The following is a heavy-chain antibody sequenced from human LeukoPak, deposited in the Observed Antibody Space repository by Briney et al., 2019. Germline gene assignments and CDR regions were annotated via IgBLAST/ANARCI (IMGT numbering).Heavy chain of an antibody. Sequence: PGGSLRLSCAASGFTFSSYWMSWVRQAPGKGLEWVANIKQDGSEKYYVDSVKGRFTISRDNAKNSLYLQMNSLRAEDTAVYYCAREGPSYCSSTSCYGGGEWFDPWGQGTLVTVSS. CDR3: AREGPSYCSSTSCYGGGEWFDP. D-gene: IGHD2-2*01. J-gene: IGHJ5*02. CDR2: IKQDGSEK. V-gene: IGHV3-7*01. CDR1: GFTFSSYW.